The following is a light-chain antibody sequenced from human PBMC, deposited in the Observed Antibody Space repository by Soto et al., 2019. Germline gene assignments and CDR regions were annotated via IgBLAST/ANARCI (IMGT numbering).Light chain of an antibody. V-gene: IGKV1-9*01. CDR3: QQLPSYPRGT. J-gene: IGKJ2*02. Sequence: DIQLTPSPYFLSASVGDRVTITCRASQAISSFLAWYQQKPGRAPKLLIYAASTLQSGVPSSFSGSGSVKEFTLTISSLQTYDFATDYCQQLPSYPRGTFGQGTKLEI. CDR1: QAISSF. CDR2: AAS.